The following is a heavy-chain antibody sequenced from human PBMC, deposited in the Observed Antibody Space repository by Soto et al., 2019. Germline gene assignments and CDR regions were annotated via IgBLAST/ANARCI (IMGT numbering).Heavy chain of an antibody. J-gene: IGHJ6*02. V-gene: IGHV4-59*08. D-gene: IGHD3-3*01. CDR3: ARHSIRFLEWYYTGGYYYGMDV. Sequence: SETLSLTCTVSGGSISSYYWSWIRQPPGKGLEWIGYIYYSGSTNYNPSLKSRVTISVDTSKNQFSLKLSSVTAADTAVYYCARHSIRFLEWYYTGGYYYGMDVWGQGTTVTVSS. CDR1: GGSISSYY. CDR2: IYYSGST.